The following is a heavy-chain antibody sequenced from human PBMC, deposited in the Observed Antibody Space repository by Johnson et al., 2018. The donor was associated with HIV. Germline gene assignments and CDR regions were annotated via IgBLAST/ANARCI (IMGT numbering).Heavy chain of an antibody. Sequence: VQLVESGGGLVQPGGSLRLSCAASGFTFSSYWMSWVRQAPGKGLEWVANIKQDGSEKYYVDSVKGRFTISRDNAKNSLYLQMNSLRAEDTALYYCARDRGIAARPFRYAFDIWGQGTMVTVSS. D-gene: IGHD6-6*01. CDR1: GFTFSSYW. CDR3: ARDRGIAARPFRYAFDI. J-gene: IGHJ3*02. V-gene: IGHV3-7*05. CDR2: IKQDGSEK.